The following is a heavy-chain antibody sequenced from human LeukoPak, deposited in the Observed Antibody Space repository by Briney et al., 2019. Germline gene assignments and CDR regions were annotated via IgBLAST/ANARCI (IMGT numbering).Heavy chain of an antibody. J-gene: IGHJ6*02. Sequence: GGSLRLSCAASGFNFNYVWMSWVRQTPGKGLEWVGRIRTKTEGETTDYAAPVKGRLTISRDDSKTTLWLQMNSLKTEDSAVYYCATERNWELLRPYGMNIWGQGTTVTVSS. D-gene: IGHD1-26*01. CDR2: IRTKTEGETT. CDR1: GFNFNYVW. V-gene: IGHV3-15*01. CDR3: ATERNWELLRPYGMNI.